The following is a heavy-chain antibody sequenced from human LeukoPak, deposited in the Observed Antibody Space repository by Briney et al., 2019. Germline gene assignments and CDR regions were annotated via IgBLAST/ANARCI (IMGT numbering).Heavy chain of an antibody. CDR2: IYHSGST. J-gene: IGHJ5*02. CDR3: ARGLITGFDP. CDR1: SGSISTSNYY. D-gene: IGHD3-16*01. Sequence: SETLSLTCTVSSGSISTSNYYWGWVRQPPGKALEWIGSIYHSGSTYYNPSLKSRVTISVDTSKNQFSLKLSSVTAADTAVYYCARGLITGFDPWGQGTLVTVSS. V-gene: IGHV4-39*07.